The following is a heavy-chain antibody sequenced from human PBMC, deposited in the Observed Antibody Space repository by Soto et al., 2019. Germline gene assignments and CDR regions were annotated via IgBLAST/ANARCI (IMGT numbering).Heavy chain of an antibody. D-gene: IGHD1-7*01. V-gene: IGHV6-1*01. CDR1: GDSVSSNSAA. CDR3: ARVNWNLGYYGMDV. CDR2: TYYRSKWYN. J-gene: IGHJ6*02. Sequence: PSQTLSLTCVISGDSVSSNSAAWNWIRQPPSRGLEWLGRTYYRSKWYNDYAVSVKSRITINPDTSKNQFSLQLNSVTPEDTAVYYCARVNWNLGYYGMDVWGQGTTVTVSS.